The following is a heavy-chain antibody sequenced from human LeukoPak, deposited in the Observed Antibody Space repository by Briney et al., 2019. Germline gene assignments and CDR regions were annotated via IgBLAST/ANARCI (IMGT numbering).Heavy chain of an antibody. J-gene: IGHJ3*02. V-gene: IGHV1-2*02. Sequence: ASVKVSCKASGYTFTGYYMHWVRPAPGQGLEWMGWINPNSGGTNYAQKFQGRVTMTRDTSISTAYMELSRLRSDDTAVYYCARDPDSSGWYHRAFDIWGQGTMVTVSS. CDR1: GYTFTGYY. CDR3: ARDPDSSGWYHRAFDI. D-gene: IGHD6-19*01. CDR2: INPNSGGT.